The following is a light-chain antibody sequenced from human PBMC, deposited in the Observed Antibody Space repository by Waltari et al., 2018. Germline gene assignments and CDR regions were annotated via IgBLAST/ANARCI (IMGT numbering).Light chain of an antibody. CDR2: DTS. Sequence: TQSPPIPSLPPRERASLSCRASQSVANYLAWYQQKPGQAPILLIYDTSNRATGIPARFSGSGFGTDFTLTISSLEPEDFAVYYCQQRRDWPLTFGGGTKVDIK. CDR1: QSVANY. CDR3: QQRRDWPLT. J-gene: IGKJ4*01. V-gene: IGKV3-11*01.